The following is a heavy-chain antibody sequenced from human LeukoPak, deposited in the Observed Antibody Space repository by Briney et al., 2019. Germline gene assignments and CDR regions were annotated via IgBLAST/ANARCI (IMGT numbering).Heavy chain of an antibody. D-gene: IGHD2-2*01. CDR1: GYTFTSYY. CDR3: ARDSSFQDCSSTSCYGNYYFDY. V-gene: IGHV1-46*01. Sequence: ASVKVSCKASGYTFTSYYMHWVRQAPGQGLEWMGIINPSGGSTNYAQKFQGRVTMTRDTSTSTVYMELSSLRSEDTAVYYCARDSSFQDCSSTSCYGNYYFDYWGQGTLVTVSS. J-gene: IGHJ4*02. CDR2: INPSGGST.